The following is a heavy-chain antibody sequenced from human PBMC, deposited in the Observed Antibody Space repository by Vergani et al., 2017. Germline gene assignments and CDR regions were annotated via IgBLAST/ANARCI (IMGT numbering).Heavy chain of an antibody. Sequence: QVQLVQSGAEVKKPGASVKVSCKASGYTFTSYAMHWVRQAPGERLEWMGGINAGNGNTKDSQKFQGRVTITRDTSASTADMELSSLRSEDTAVYYCARDGRIAVAGGYFDYWGQGTLVTVSS. V-gene: IGHV1-3*01. D-gene: IGHD6-19*01. CDR3: ARDGRIAVAGGYFDY. CDR2: INAGNGNT. CDR1: GYTFTSYA. J-gene: IGHJ4*02.